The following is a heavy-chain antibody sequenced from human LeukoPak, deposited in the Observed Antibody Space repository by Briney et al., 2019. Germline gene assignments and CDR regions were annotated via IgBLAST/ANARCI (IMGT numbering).Heavy chain of an antibody. CDR3: ARDGGYSYGYAFDY. V-gene: IGHV3-30-3*01. J-gene: IGHJ4*02. Sequence: PGGSLRLSCAASGFTFSSYAVHWVRQAPGKGLEWVAVISYDGSNKYYADSVKGRFTISRDNSKNTLYLQMNSLRAEDTAVYYCARDGGYSYGYAFDYWGQGTLVTVSS. CDR1: GFTFSSYA. CDR2: ISYDGSNK. D-gene: IGHD5-18*01.